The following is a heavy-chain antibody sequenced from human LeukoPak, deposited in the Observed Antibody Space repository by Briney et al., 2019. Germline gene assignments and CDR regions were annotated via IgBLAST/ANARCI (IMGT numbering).Heavy chain of an antibody. D-gene: IGHD6-13*01. Sequence: HAGVSLRLSCAASGFTFSVYEMNCVPQAPGKGLEGVSYISSSGGSIYYADSVKGGFTIYRDNAKNSLYLKMNSLRAEDTAVYYCARQQQLAFDYWGQGTLVTVSS. V-gene: IGHV3-48*03. CDR2: ISSSGGSI. CDR3: ARQQQLAFDY. CDR1: GFTFSVYE. J-gene: IGHJ4*02.